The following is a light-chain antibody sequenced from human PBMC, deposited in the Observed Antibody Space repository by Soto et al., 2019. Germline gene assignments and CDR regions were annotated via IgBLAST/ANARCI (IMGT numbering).Light chain of an antibody. CDR3: QQYNSYWP. Sequence: DIQVNKSASTLSASIRDRVTITCRASQSISSSLAWYQQKPEKAPKLLIYKASSLESGVPSRFSSSGSRTEFTLTISSLQPDDFATYYCQQYNSYWPFCQVTKVDIK. J-gene: IGKJ1*01. CDR2: KAS. V-gene: IGKV1-5*03. CDR1: QSISSS.